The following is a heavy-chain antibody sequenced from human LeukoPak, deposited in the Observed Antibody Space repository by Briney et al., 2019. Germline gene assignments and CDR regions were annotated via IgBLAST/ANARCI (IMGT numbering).Heavy chain of an antibody. V-gene: IGHV3-23*01. Sequence: GGSLRLSCAASGFTFSSYAMSWVRQAPGKGLEWVSAISGSGGSTYYADSVKGRFTISRDNSKNTLYLQMNSLRAEDTAVYYCAKGLRLRGVITGHFDYWGQGPLVTVSS. D-gene: IGHD3-10*01. CDR1: GFTFSSYA. J-gene: IGHJ4*02. CDR3: AKGLRLRGVITGHFDY. CDR2: ISGSGGST.